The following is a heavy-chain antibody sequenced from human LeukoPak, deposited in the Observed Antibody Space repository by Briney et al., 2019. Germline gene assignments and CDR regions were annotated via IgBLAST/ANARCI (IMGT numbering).Heavy chain of an antibody. CDR1: GSTFSSYG. V-gene: IGHV3-30*02. Sequence: VQPGGSLRLSCAASGSTFSSYGMHWVRQAPGKGLEWVAFIRFDGSDKYYADSMKGRFTISRDNSKNTLFLQMSSLRPEDTAVYCCAKDAYSGNWFDPWGQGTLVTVSS. D-gene: IGHD5-12*01. CDR3: AKDAYSGNWFDP. J-gene: IGHJ5*02. CDR2: IRFDGSDK.